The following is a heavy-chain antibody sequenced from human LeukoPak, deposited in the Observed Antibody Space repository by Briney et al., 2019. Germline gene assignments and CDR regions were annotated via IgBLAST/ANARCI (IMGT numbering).Heavy chain of an antibody. D-gene: IGHD3-22*01. CDR3: ARGPLYYYDSSGYDF. CDR2: ISAYNGNT. J-gene: IGHJ6*04. CDR1: GYTFTSYG. V-gene: IGHV1-18*01. Sequence: ASVKVSCKASGYTFTSYGISWVRQAPGQGLEWMGWISAYNGNTNYAQKLQGRVTITAHESTSTAYMDLSRLRSEDTAVYYCARGPLYYYDSSGYDFWGKGTTVTISS.